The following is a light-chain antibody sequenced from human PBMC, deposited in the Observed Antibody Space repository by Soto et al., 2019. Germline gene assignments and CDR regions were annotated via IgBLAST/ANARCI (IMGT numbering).Light chain of an antibody. CDR3: CSYAGSSTWV. J-gene: IGLJ1*01. CDR1: SSDVGSYNL. V-gene: IGLV2-23*01. Sequence: QSAQTQPASGSGSPGQSITISCTGTSSDVGSYNLVSWYQQHPGKVPKIMIYEASKRPSGAPNRLSGSKSGNTASLTISGLQAEDESDYYCCSYAGSSTWVFGTGTKLTVL. CDR2: EAS.